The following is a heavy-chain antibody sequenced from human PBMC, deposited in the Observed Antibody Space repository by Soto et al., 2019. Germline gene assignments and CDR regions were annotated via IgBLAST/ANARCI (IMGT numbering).Heavy chain of an antibody. V-gene: IGHV1-46*01. Sequence: SVKVSCKASGYTFTSYYMHWVRQAPGQGLEWMGIINPSGGSTSYAQKFQGRVTMTRDTSTSTVYMELSSPRSEDTAVYYCAREGEGILRFLEWSRPAHGMDVWGQGTTVTVSS. J-gene: IGHJ6*02. CDR2: INPSGGST. CDR1: GYTFTSYY. CDR3: AREGEGILRFLEWSRPAHGMDV. D-gene: IGHD3-3*01.